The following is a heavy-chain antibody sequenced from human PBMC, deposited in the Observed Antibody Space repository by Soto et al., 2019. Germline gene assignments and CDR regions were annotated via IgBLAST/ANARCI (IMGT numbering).Heavy chain of an antibody. Sequence: EVQLVESGGGLVQPGGSLRLSCEASGFTFSSYWMNWVRQAPGKGLVWVSRINSDGSSTSYADSVKGRFTISRDNAKNTLYLQMNSLRAEDTAVYYCAVAVAGPTAIGYWGQGTLVTVSS. D-gene: IGHD6-19*01. CDR2: INSDGSST. V-gene: IGHV3-74*01. CDR1: GFTFSSYW. CDR3: AVAVAGPTAIGY. J-gene: IGHJ4*02.